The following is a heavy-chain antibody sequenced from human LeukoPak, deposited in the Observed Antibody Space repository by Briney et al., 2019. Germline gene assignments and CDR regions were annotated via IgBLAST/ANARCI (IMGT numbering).Heavy chain of an antibody. Sequence: GGSLRLSCAASGFTFSSYVIHWVRQAPGRGLEWVAVISYDGSSKYYADSVKGRFTISRDSAKNSLYLQMNSLRDEDTAVYYCARDTGYSSIMGAFDIWGQGTMVTVSS. CDR2: ISYDGSSK. CDR3: ARDTGYSSIMGAFDI. CDR1: GFTFSSYV. J-gene: IGHJ3*02. V-gene: IGHV3-30-3*01. D-gene: IGHD6-13*01.